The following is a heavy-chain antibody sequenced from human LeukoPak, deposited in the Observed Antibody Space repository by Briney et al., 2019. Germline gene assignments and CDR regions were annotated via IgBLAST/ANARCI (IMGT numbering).Heavy chain of an antibody. CDR3: ARQNYYDSSGYGSPMGYFDL. D-gene: IGHD3-22*01. Sequence: ASVKVSCKASGYTFTGYYMHWVRQAPGQGLEWMGWINPNSGGTNYAQKFQGRVTMTRDTSISTAYMELSSLRSEDTAVYYCARQNYYDSSGYGSPMGYFDLWGRGTLVTVSS. V-gene: IGHV1-2*02. J-gene: IGHJ2*01. CDR1: GYTFTGYY. CDR2: INPNSGGT.